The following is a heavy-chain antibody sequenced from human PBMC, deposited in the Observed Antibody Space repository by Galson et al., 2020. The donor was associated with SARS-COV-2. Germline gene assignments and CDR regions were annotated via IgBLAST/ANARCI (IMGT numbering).Heavy chain of an antibody. CDR2: ISGSGGAT. J-gene: IGHJ6*02. CDR1: GFTFSNYA. CDR3: AKTLAVALPFQYGMDG. V-gene: IGHV3-23*01. D-gene: IGHD6-19*01. Sequence: GGSLRLSCAASGFTFSNYAMNWVRQAPGKGLEWVSAISGSGGATNYADSVKGRFTISRDNSKNTLYLQMNSLRAEDTALYYCAKTLAVALPFQYGMDGWGQGTTVTVSS.